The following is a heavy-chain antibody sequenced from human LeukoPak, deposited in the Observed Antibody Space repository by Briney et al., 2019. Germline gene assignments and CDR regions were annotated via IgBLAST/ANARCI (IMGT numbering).Heavy chain of an antibody. V-gene: IGHV1-3*03. Sequence: ASVTVSCMASGYTFTSYAMHWVRQAPGQRREWMGWINAGNGNTKYSQECQGRVTITRDTSASTAYMELSSLRSEDMAVYYCARAGAYCSGGSCYDYFDYWGQGTLVTVSS. J-gene: IGHJ4*02. CDR1: GYTFTSYA. CDR3: ARAGAYCSGGSCYDYFDY. CDR2: INAGNGNT. D-gene: IGHD2-15*01.